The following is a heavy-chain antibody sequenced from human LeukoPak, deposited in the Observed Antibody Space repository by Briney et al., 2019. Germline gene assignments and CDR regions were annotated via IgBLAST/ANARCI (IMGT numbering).Heavy chain of an antibody. CDR3: ARVQPSGSLDY. D-gene: IGHD3-10*01. V-gene: IGHV1-18*01. Sequence: ASVTVSCKVSGYTFTSYGISWVRQPPGQGLEWMGWISAYNGNTNYAQKLQGRVTMTTDTSTSTAYMELRSLRSDDTAVYYCARVQPSGSLDYWGQGTLVTVSS. CDR1: GYTFTSYG. J-gene: IGHJ4*02. CDR2: ISAYNGNT.